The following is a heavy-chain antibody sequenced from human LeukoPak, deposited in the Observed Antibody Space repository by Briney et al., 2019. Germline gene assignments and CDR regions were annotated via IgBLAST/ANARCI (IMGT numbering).Heavy chain of an antibody. Sequence: GGSLRLSCAASGFTFSSYGMHWVRQAPGKGLEWVAVIWYDGSNKYYADSVKGRFTISRDNSKNTLYLQMNSLRAEDTAVYYCAKDHNWNYSTMDVWGKGTTVTVSS. D-gene: IGHD1-7*01. J-gene: IGHJ6*03. V-gene: IGHV3-33*06. CDR3: AKDHNWNYSTMDV. CDR1: GFTFSSYG. CDR2: IWYDGSNK.